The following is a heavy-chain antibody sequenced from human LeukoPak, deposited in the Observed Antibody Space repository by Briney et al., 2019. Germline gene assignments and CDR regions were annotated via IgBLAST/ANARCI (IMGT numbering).Heavy chain of an antibody. CDR3: ARDLGIYYDSSGYTHFDY. D-gene: IGHD3-22*01. CDR2: IIPIFGTA. J-gene: IGHJ4*02. CDR1: GGTFSSYA. Sequence: ASVKVSCKASGGTFSSYAISWVRQAPGQGLEWMGGIIPIFGTANYAQKFQGRVTITADESTSTAYMELSSLRSEDTAVYYCARDLGIYYDSSGYTHFDYWGQGTLVTVSS. V-gene: IGHV1-69*13.